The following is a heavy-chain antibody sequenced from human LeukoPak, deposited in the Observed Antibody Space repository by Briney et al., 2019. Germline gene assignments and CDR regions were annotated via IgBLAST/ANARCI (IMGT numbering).Heavy chain of an antibody. Sequence: GGSLRLSCAASGFTVSSNYMSWVRQAPGKGLEWVAFIRYDGSNKYYADSVKGRFTISRDNSKNTLYLQMNSLRAEDTAVYYCAKDPSMVRGVMGYYYMDVWGKGTTVTISS. V-gene: IGHV3-30*02. CDR3: AKDPSMVRGVMGYYYMDV. CDR1: GFTVSSNY. D-gene: IGHD3-10*01. CDR2: IRYDGSNK. J-gene: IGHJ6*03.